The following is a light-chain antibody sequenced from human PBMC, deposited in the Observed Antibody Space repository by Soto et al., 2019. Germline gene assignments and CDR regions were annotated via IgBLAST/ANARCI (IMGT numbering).Light chain of an antibody. J-gene: IGKJ5*01. CDR2: AAS. CDR1: QGISSY. V-gene: IGKV1-9*01. Sequence: IQLTQSPSSLSASVGDRVTITCRASQGISSYLAWYQQKPGKAPKLLIKAASTLQTGVPSRFSGSGSGTDFTLTISGLQPEDFATYYCQQLNINSYPLTFGQGTRLELK. CDR3: QQLNINSYPLT.